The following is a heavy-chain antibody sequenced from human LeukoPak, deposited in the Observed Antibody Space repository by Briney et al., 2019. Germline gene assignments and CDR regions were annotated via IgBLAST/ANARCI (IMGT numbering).Heavy chain of an antibody. V-gene: IGHV4-61*02. CDR3: ARDRTGWLQADY. Sequence: SQTLSLTCSVSNDSISSGRYYWLWIRQPAGKGLEWIGRIYTSGSTNYNPSLKSRVIISVDTSKNQFSLSLSSVTAADTAVYYCARDRTGWLQADYWGPGTLVTVSS. J-gene: IGHJ4*02. CDR2: IYTSGST. CDR1: NDSISSGRYY. D-gene: IGHD5-24*01.